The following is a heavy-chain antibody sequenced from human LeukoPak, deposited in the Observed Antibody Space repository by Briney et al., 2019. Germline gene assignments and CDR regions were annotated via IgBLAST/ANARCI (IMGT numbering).Heavy chain of an antibody. CDR2: ISWDSGSI. Sequence: GGSLRLSCAASGFTFDDYPMHWVRQAPGKGLEWVSLISWDSGSIYYADSVKGRFTISRDNSKNSLSLQMNSLRPEDTALYYCGKGGVLLNYYFDYWGQGTLVTVSS. V-gene: IGHV3-43D*03. CDR3: GKGGVLLNYYFDY. J-gene: IGHJ4*02. CDR1: GFTFDDYP. D-gene: IGHD3-10*01.